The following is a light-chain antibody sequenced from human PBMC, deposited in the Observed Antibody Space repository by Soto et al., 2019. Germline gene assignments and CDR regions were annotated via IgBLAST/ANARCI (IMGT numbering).Light chain of an antibody. CDR2: DAS. Sequence: ETVLTQSPATLSLSPGERATLSCRASQSVRSYLAWYQQKPGQAPRLLIYDASKRATGTQARFSGSGSGTDFTLTISSLEPEDFAVYYCQQRSNWPPITFGQGTRLEIK. CDR3: QQRSNWPPIT. CDR1: QSVRSY. J-gene: IGKJ5*01. V-gene: IGKV3-11*01.